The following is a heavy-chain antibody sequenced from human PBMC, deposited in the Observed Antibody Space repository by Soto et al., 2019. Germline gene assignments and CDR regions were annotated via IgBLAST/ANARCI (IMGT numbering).Heavy chain of an antibody. CDR3: ARDIGSVDIVYYYYGMDV. V-gene: IGHV3-30-3*01. J-gene: IGHJ6*02. CDR1: GFTFSSYA. CDR2: ISYDGSNK. D-gene: IGHD5-12*01. Sequence: PGGSLRLSCAASGFTFSSYAMHWVRQPPGKGLEWVAVISYDGSNKYYADSVKGRFTISRDNSKNTLYLQMNSLRAEDTAVYYCARDIGSVDIVYYYYGMDVWGQVTTVTVSS.